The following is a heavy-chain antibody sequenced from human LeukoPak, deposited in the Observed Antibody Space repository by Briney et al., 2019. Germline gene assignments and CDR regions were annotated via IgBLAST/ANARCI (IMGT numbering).Heavy chain of an antibody. D-gene: IGHD2-2*01. CDR1: GGSISSYY. CDR3: ARHIGYCSTTTCQPGFHP. CDR2: IYYSGNT. Sequence: SETLSLTCTVSGGSISSYYWSLIRQPPGKGLEWIGYIYYSGNTNYNPSLKSRVTISVDTSKNQFSLKLTSVTAADTAMYYCARHIGYCSTTTCQPGFHPWGRGTLVTVSS. V-gene: IGHV4-59*08. J-gene: IGHJ5*02.